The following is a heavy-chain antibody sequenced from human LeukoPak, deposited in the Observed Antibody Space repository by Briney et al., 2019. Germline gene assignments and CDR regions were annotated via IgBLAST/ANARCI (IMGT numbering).Heavy chain of an antibody. V-gene: IGHV3-23*01. D-gene: IGHD2-15*01. CDR3: ASSAQTFDY. Sequence: PGGSLRLSCAASGFSFSIHDMTWVRQAPGKGLEWVSTISNSDNSTYYADSVKGRFTFSRDNSKNTLYLQMNSLRAEDTAVYYCASSAQTFDYWGQGTLVTVSS. CDR2: ISNSDNST. J-gene: IGHJ4*02. CDR1: GFSFSIHD.